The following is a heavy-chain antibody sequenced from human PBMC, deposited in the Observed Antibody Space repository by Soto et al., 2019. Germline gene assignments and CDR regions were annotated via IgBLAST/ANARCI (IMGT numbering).Heavy chain of an antibody. CDR1: GGSISTYY. Sequence: SETLSLTCTVSGGSISTYYWSWIRQPPGKGLEWIGYIYDSGSTNYNPSLQSRVTISVDTSENQFSLKLRSVTAADTAVYYCARHGVRGVYDAFAIWGQGTVVTVAS. J-gene: IGHJ3*02. CDR3: ARHGVRGVYDAFAI. V-gene: IGHV4-59*08. D-gene: IGHD3-10*01. CDR2: IYDSGST.